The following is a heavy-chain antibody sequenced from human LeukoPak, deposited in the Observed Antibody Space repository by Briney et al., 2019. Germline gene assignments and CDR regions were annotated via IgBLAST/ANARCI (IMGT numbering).Heavy chain of an antibody. CDR3: ARVIRVVPAAPGWVDY. V-gene: IGHV3-23*01. D-gene: IGHD2-2*01. CDR1: GFTFSSYA. J-gene: IGHJ4*02. Sequence: GGSLRLSCAASGFTFSSYAMSWVRQAPGKGLEWVSAISGSGGSTYYADSVKGRFTISRDNSKNTLYLQMNSLRAEDTAVYYCARVIRVVPAAPGWVDYWGQGTLVTVSS. CDR2: ISGSGGST.